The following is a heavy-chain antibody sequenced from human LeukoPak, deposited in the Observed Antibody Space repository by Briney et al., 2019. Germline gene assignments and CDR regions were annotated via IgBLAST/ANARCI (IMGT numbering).Heavy chain of an antibody. CDR2: INTYNANT. CDR1: GYIFTSYG. D-gene: IGHD2-21*02. CDR3: ARVKGGDSRDY. J-gene: IGHJ4*02. V-gene: IGHV1-18*01. Sequence: GASVKVSCKASGYIFTSYGISWVRQAPGQGLEWLGWINTYNANTNYAQKLQGRVTMTTDTSTNTAYVELRSLRSGDTAVYYCARVKGGDSRDYWGQGTLVTVSA.